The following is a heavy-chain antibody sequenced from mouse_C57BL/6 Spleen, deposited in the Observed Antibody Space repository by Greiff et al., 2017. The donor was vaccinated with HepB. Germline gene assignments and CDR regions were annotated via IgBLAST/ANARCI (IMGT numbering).Heavy chain of an antibody. Sequence: EVMLVESGGGLVQPKGSLKLSCAASGFSFNTYAMNWVRQAPGKGLEWVARIRSKSNNYATYYADSVKDRFTISRDDSESMLYLQMNNLKTEDTAMYYCVRHPLLLPMDYWGQGTSVTVSS. CDR2: IRSKSNNYAT. CDR1: GFSFNTYA. V-gene: IGHV10-1*01. J-gene: IGHJ4*01. CDR3: VRHPLLLPMDY. D-gene: IGHD1-1*01.